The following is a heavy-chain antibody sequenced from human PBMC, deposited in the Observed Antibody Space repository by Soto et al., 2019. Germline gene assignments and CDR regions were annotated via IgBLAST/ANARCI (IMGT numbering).Heavy chain of an antibody. CDR1: GFTFTRYS. CDR2: ISSTTNYI. V-gene: IGHV3-21*01. J-gene: IGHJ4*02. CDR3: ARESEDLTSNFDY. Sequence: GGSLRLSCAASGFTFTRYSMNWVRQAPGKGLEWVSSISSTTNYIYYADSMKGRFTVARDNAKNSVYLEMNSLSAEDTAVYYCARESEDLTSNFDYWGQGTLVTVSS.